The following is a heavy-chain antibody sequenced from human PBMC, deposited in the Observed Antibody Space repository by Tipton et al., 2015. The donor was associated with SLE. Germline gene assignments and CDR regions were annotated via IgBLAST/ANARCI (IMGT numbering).Heavy chain of an antibody. V-gene: IGHV4-30-2*01. CDR2: IYHSGST. Sequence: LRLSCAVSGGSISSGGYSWSWIRQPPGKGLEWIGYIYHSGSTYYNPSLKRRVTISGDRSKNQFSLKLSSVTAADTAVYYCARGGATRGFGYWGQGTRVTVSS. J-gene: IGHJ4*02. D-gene: IGHD1-26*01. CDR3: ARGGATRGFGY. CDR1: GGSISSGGYS.